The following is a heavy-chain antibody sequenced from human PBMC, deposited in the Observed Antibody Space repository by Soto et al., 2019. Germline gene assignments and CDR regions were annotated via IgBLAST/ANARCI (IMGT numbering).Heavy chain of an antibody. CDR1: GGTFSSYS. CDR2: IIPIFGTA. V-gene: IGHV1-69*01. Sequence: QVQLVQSGAEVKKPGSSVTVSCKASGGTFSSYSINWVRQALGQGLEWMGEIIPIFGTANYAQKFQGRVTITADESTSTAYMELSSLRSEDTAVYYCARDGGRHSGGIDYWGQGTLVTVSS. D-gene: IGHD1-26*01. J-gene: IGHJ4*02. CDR3: ARDGGRHSGGIDY.